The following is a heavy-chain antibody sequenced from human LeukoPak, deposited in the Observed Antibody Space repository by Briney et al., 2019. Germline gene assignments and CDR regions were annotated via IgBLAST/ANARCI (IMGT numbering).Heavy chain of an antibody. CDR2: INQDGSDK. Sequence: GGSLRLSCAAPGLTFSIHWMNWVRQAPGKGLECVANINQDGSDKYYVDSVKGRFTISRDNTKNSLYLQMNSLRAEDTAVYYCVGGDYWGQGTLVTVSS. J-gene: IGHJ4*02. V-gene: IGHV3-7*01. CDR1: GLTFSIHW. CDR3: VGGDY.